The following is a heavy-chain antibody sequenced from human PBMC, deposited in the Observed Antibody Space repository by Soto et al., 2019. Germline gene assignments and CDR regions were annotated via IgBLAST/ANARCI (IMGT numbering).Heavy chain of an antibody. J-gene: IGHJ4*02. V-gene: IGHV1-69*01. Sequence: QVQLVQSGAEVKKPGSSVKVSCKASGGTFSSHVFNWVRQAPGQGLEWMGGIMPIIGTANYAQKFQGRVTITADDSTRKAYMELRSLRSENTAVYYRARDSEFRDGHIYHLDYWGQGTMVTVSS. D-gene: IGHD2-2*01. CDR1: GGTFSSHV. CDR2: IMPIIGTA. CDR3: ARDSEFRDGHIYHLDY.